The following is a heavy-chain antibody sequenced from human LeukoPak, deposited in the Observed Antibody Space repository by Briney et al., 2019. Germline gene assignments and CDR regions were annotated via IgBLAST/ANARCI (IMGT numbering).Heavy chain of an antibody. J-gene: IGHJ4*02. V-gene: IGHV4-34*01. CDR3: ARPSSGGFDY. CDR2: INHSGST. Sequence: PSETLSLTCAVYGGSFSGYYWSWIRQPPGKGLEWTGEINHSGSTNYNPSLKSRVTISVDTSKNQFSLKLSSVTAADTAVYYCARPSSGGFDYWGQGTLVTVSS. D-gene: IGHD6-19*01. CDR1: GGSFSGYY.